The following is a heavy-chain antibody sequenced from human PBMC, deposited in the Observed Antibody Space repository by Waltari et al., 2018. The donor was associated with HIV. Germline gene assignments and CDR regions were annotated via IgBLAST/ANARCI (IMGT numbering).Heavy chain of an antibody. J-gene: IGHJ4*02. CDR2: INGAGSEK. CDR3: ARDDYLDF. Sequence: EVQLVESGGGLVQPGGSLRLSCAGSGFTSKGFWMGWVRQAPGKGLEWVADINGAGSEKYYVGSVKGRFTISRDNAKNSVYLQMNSLTAEDTAVYYCARDDYLDFWGQGTLVTVSS. CDR1: GFTSKGFW. D-gene: IGHD4-17*01. V-gene: IGHV3-7*01.